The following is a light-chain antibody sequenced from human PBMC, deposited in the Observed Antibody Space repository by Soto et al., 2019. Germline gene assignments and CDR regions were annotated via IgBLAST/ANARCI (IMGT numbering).Light chain of an antibody. CDR1: QSVGNN. CDR2: GAY. V-gene: IGKV3-15*01. Sequence: EIVMTQSQDTLYASAGEGATLSCRASQSVGNNLAWYQQKPGQAHRLIIYGAYTRATGIPARFSGSVSGTDFTLTISRLQSEDFAVYYGQHYKYWPTKTFGQVTKGDIK. J-gene: IGKJ1*01. CDR3: QHYKYWPTKT.